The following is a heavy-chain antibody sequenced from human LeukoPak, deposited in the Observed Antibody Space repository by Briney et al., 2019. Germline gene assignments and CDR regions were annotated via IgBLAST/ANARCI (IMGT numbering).Heavy chain of an antibody. CDR2: ISGTGEHT. CDR3: AREPGTTLLTRLYL. V-gene: IGHV3-23*01. Sequence: PGGSLRLSCAASGFTFSSYALSWVRQAPGKGLEWVSGISGTGEHTSYADSVKGRFAISRDNSQNTLYLQMDSLRAEDTAVYYCAREPGTTLLTRLYLWGQGTLVTVSS. D-gene: IGHD3-10*01. CDR1: GFTFSSYA. J-gene: IGHJ4*02.